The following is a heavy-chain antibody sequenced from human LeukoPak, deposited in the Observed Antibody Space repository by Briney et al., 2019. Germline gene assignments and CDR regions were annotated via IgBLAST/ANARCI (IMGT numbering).Heavy chain of an antibody. CDR2: IYHSGST. V-gene: IGHV4-4*02. CDR3: ARVGTYDSSGYYPTGVDY. Sequence: SETLSLTCAVCGGSISSSNWWSWVRQPPGKGLEWIGEIYHSGSTNYNPSLKSRVTISVDKSKNQFSLKLSSVTAADTAVYYCARVGTYDSSGYYPTGVDYWGQGTLVTVSS. J-gene: IGHJ4*02. CDR1: GGSISSSNW. D-gene: IGHD3-22*01.